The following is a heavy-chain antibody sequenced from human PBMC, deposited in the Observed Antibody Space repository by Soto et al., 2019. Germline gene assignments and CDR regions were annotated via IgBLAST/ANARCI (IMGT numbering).Heavy chain of an antibody. CDR1: GYTFTSFG. J-gene: IGHJ4*02. Sequence: SVKVSCKTSGYTFTSFGISWVRQAPGQGLEWMGWITNDKGKTNYAQKFKGRVTMTTDTSTNTAYMELRSLRSDDTAVYYCVVAAQPYYFDYWGQGTLVTVS. CDR2: ITNDKGKT. V-gene: IGHV1-18*01. CDR3: VVAAQPYYFDY. D-gene: IGHD2-15*01.